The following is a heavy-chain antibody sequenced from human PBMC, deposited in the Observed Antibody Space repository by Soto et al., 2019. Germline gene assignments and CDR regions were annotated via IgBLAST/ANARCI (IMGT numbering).Heavy chain of an antibody. D-gene: IGHD3-22*01. Sequence: GGSLRLSCAASGFTFSSYWMSWVRQAPGKGLEWVANIKQDGSEKYYVDSVKGRFTISRDNAKNSLYLQMNSLRAEDTAVYYCARDLPDSSGYFGWFDPWGQGTLVTVSS. V-gene: IGHV3-7*05. CDR3: ARDLPDSSGYFGWFDP. CDR1: GFTFSSYW. CDR2: IKQDGSEK. J-gene: IGHJ5*02.